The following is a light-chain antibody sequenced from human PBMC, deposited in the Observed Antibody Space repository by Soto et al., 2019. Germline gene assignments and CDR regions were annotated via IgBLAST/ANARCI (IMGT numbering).Light chain of an antibody. CDR2: KAS. CDR3: QQYDTYSWT. CDR1: QSISTW. J-gene: IGKJ1*01. V-gene: IGKV1-5*03. Sequence: DIQMTQSTSTLSASVGDRVTITCRASQSISTWLAWYQQKPGKPPNLLISKASNLESGVPSRFSGSGSGTEFTLTISNLQPDDFATYFCQQYDTYSWTFGQGTKVEIK.